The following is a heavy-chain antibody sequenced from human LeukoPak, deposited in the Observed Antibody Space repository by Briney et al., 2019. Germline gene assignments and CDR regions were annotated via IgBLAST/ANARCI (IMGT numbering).Heavy chain of an antibody. Sequence: SDTLSLTCAIYGGSYSGYYWSWIRQPPGKGLEWIGYIYYSGSTNYNPSLKSRVTISVDTSKNQFSLKLSSVTAADTAVYYCARGGSYYGYWGQGTLVTVSS. V-gene: IGHV4-59*01. J-gene: IGHJ4*02. CDR3: ARGGSYYGY. CDR1: GGSYSGYY. D-gene: IGHD1-26*01. CDR2: IYYSGST.